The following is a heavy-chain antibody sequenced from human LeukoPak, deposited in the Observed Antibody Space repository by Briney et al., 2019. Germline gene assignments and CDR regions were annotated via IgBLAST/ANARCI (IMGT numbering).Heavy chain of an antibody. Sequence: GASVKVSCKASGYTFSSYAMNWVRQAPGQGLEWMGWINTNTGNPTYAQGFTGRFVFSLDTSVSTAYLQVNSLKAEDTAVYYCARSYYYDSSGYGDYFDYWGQGTLVTVSS. CDR2: INTNTGNP. CDR1: GYTFSSYA. J-gene: IGHJ4*02. V-gene: IGHV7-4-1*02. CDR3: ARSYYYDSSGYGDYFDY. D-gene: IGHD3-22*01.